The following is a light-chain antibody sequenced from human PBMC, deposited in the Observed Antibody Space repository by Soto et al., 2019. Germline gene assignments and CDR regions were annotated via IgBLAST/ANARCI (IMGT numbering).Light chain of an antibody. CDR3: QHYNNWPPWT. Sequence: EIVMTQSPATLSLSPGERATLSCRASQSVSSNLAWYQQKPGQAPRLLIYRASTRATGIPARFSGSGSGTDFTLTISSLQSEDFAVYYCQHYNNWPPWTFGQGTKVDVK. CDR1: QSVSSN. V-gene: IGKV3-15*01. CDR2: RAS. J-gene: IGKJ1*01.